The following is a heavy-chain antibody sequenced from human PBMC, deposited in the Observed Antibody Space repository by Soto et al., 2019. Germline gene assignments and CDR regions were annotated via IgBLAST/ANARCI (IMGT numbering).Heavy chain of an antibody. Sequence: SETLSLTCTVSGDSVTSGSHYWSWIRQPPGKGLEYIGYIFYSENTSYHPSLKSRVTISVDTSKNQFSLQLNSVTPEDTAVYYCVRGRDGMEIPWFDPWGQGTLVTVSS. CDR1: GDSVTSGSHY. CDR3: VRGRDGMEIPWFDP. V-gene: IGHV4-61*01. CDR2: IFYSENT. D-gene: IGHD1-1*01. J-gene: IGHJ5*02.